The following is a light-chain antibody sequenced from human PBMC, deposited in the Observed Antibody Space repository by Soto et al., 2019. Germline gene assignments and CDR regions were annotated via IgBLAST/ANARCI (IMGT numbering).Light chain of an antibody. V-gene: IGLV3-1*01. Sequence: SYELTQPPSVSVSPGQTTSITCSGDKLGDKYACWYQQKPGQSPVLVIYQDNKRPSGIPERFSGSNSGNTATLTISGTQEMDEADYYCQAWDSSTVVFGGGTQLTVL. CDR2: QDN. CDR3: QAWDSSTVV. J-gene: IGLJ2*01. CDR1: KLGDKY.